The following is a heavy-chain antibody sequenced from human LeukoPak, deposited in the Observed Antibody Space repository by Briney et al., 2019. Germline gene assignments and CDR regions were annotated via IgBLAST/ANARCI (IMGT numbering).Heavy chain of an antibody. Sequence: GASVKVSCKASGYTFTSYDINWVRQATGQGLEWMGWMNPNSGNTGYAQKFQGRVTITRNTSISTAYMELSSLRFEDTAVYYCARGVGWESLRDWFDPWGQGTLVTVSS. CDR3: ARGVGWESLRDWFDP. D-gene: IGHD1-26*01. CDR2: MNPNSGNT. V-gene: IGHV1-8*03. J-gene: IGHJ5*02. CDR1: GYTFTSYD.